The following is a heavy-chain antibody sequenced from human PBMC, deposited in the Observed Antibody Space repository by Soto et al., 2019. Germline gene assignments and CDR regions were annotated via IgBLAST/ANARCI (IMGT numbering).Heavy chain of an antibody. V-gene: IGHV4-59*13. CDR3: ARGVFSFGKRFDP. Sequence: QVQLQESGPGLMKPSETLSLTCTVSGGSISGFYWSWIRQPPGEGLEWIGYMYSSGSTNYNPSLKSLVIISLDTSKNQFSLRLFSVTAADTAVYYCARGVFSFGKRFDPWGQGTLVTVSS. D-gene: IGHD3-3*01. CDR1: GGSISGFY. J-gene: IGHJ5*02. CDR2: MYSSGST.